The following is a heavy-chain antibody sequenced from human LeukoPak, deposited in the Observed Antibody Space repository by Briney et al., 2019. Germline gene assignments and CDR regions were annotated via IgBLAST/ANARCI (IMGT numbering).Heavy chain of an antibody. J-gene: IGHJ4*02. CDR3: ARDSLRDTAMVAFDN. Sequence: PGGSMRLSCAASGFTVSSNYMSWVRQAPGKGLEWVSVIYSGGSTYYADSVKGRFTISRDNSKNTLYLQMNSLRAEDTAVYYCARDSLRDTAMVAFDNWGQGTLVTVSS. V-gene: IGHV3-66*01. CDR2: IYSGGST. D-gene: IGHD5-18*01. CDR1: GFTVSSNY.